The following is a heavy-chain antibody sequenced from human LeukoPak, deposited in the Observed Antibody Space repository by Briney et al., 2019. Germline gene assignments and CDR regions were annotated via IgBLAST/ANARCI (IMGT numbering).Heavy chain of an antibody. CDR3: ARGRPYDILTGRYFFDF. CDR2: INHSGST. CDR1: GGSFSGYY. Sequence: PSETLSLTCAVYGGSFSGYYWSWIRQPPGKGLEWIGEINHSGSTNYNPSLKSRVTISVDTSKNQFSLKLSSVTAADTAVYYCARGRPYDILTGRYFFDFWGQGTLVTVSS. D-gene: IGHD3-9*01. J-gene: IGHJ4*02. V-gene: IGHV4-34*01.